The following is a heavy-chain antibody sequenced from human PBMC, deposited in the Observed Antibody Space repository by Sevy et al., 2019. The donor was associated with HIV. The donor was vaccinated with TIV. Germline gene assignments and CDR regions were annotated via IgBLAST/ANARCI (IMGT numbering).Heavy chain of an antibody. CDR1: GFTFSSYA. CDR2: ISYDGSNK. CDR3: AREVAYYGSGTYHYGMDV. V-gene: IGHV3-30-3*01. J-gene: IGHJ6*02. Sequence: GGSLRLSCAASGFTFSSYAMSWVRQAPGKGLEWVSVISYDGSNKYYADSVKGRFTISRDNSKNTLYLQMNSLRAEDTAVYYCAREVAYYGSGTYHYGMDVWGQGTTVTVSS. D-gene: IGHD3-10*01.